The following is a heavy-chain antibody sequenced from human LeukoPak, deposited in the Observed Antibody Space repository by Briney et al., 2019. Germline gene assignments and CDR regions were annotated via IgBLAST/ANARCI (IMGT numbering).Heavy chain of an antibody. V-gene: IGHV3-74*01. CDR2: INSDGSST. Sequence: GGSLRLSCAASGFTFSSYWMHWVRQAPGKGLVWVSRINSDGSSTSYADSVKGRFTISRDNAKNSLYLQMNSLRAEDTAVYYCARDRSSCLESYWCVWYVYYYGMDVWGQGTTVTVSS. J-gene: IGHJ6*02. D-gene: IGHD6-19*01. CDR3: ARDRSSCLESYWCVWYVYYYGMDV. CDR1: GFTFSSYW.